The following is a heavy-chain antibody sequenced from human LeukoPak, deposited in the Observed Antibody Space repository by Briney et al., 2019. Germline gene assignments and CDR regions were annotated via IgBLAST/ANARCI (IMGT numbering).Heavy chain of an antibody. D-gene: IGHD1-26*01. V-gene: IGHV4-39*01. J-gene: IGHJ4*02. CDR3: AKSGGYGLIDY. CDR1: GGSIISSSFW. CDR2: IYSSGST. Sequence: SETLSLTCTVSGGSIISSSFWWGWIRQPPGKGLEWIGSIYSSGSTYYNASLQSRVTISIETSKNQISLRLNSVTAADTAMYYCAKSGGYGLIDYWGQGTLVTVSS.